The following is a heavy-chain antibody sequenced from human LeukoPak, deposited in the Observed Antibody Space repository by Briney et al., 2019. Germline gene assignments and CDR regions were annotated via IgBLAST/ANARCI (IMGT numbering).Heavy chain of an antibody. D-gene: IGHD4-17*01. Sequence: ASVKVSCKASGYTFTSYDINWVRQATGQGLEWMGRMNPNSGNTGYAQKFQGRVTMTRNTSISTAYMELSSLRSEDTAVYYCARELSTTVTTYWFDPWGQGTLVTVSS. CDR3: ARELSTTVTTYWFDP. V-gene: IGHV1-8*01. J-gene: IGHJ5*02. CDR1: GYTFTSYD. CDR2: MNPNSGNT.